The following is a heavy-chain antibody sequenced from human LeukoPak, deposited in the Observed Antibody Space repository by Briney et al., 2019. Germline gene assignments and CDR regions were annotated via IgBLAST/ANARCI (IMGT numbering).Heavy chain of an antibody. J-gene: IGHJ3*02. Sequence: GGSLRLSCAASGFTVSSNYVSWVRQAPGKGLEWVSVIYSGGSTSYAASVKDRFIITRDNSKNTLYLQMSSRSDEDTAVYYCARDGTAMALDAFGIWGQGTMVTVSS. V-gene: IGHV3-53*01. CDR1: GFTVSSNY. CDR2: IYSGGST. CDR3: ARDGTAMALDAFGI. D-gene: IGHD5-18*01.